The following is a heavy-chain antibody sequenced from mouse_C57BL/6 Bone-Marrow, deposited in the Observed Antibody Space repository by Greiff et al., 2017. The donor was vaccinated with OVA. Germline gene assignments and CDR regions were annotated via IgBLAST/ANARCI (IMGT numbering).Heavy chain of an antibody. V-gene: IGHV1-55*01. CDR2: IYPGSGST. J-gene: IGHJ1*03. D-gene: IGHD1-1*01. CDR3: ARRYYGSSYSYFDV. CDR1: GYTFTSYW. Sequence: VQLQQSGAELVKPGASVKMSCKASGYTFTSYWITWVKQRPGQGLEWIGYIYPGSGSTNYNEKFKSTATLTVDTSSSTASMQLISLTSDDTAVYYCARRYYGSSYSYFDVWGTGTTVTVSS.